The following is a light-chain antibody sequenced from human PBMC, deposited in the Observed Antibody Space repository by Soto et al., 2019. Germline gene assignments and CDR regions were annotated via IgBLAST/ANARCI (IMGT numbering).Light chain of an antibody. CDR2: MAS. CDR1: ESIDTR. V-gene: IGKV1-5*03. CDR3: QQYSSYPWT. Sequence: DIQMTQSPSTLSASVGDRVTITCRASESIDTRLAWYQQRPGKAPNLLIYMASSLETGVPSRFSGSGSGTEFTLTISSLQPDDFATYYCQQYSSYPWTFDQGTKVDIK. J-gene: IGKJ1*01.